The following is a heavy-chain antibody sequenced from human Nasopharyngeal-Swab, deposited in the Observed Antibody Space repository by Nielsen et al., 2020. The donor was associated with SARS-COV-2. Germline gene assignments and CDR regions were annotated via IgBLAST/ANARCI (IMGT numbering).Heavy chain of an antibody. D-gene: IGHD4-11*01. CDR2: IYYSGSI. CDR3: ASYSNFYRDY. V-gene: IGHV4-59*01. Sequence: WIRQPPGKGLEWIGYIYYSGSINYNPSLKSRVTISVDTSKNQFSLKLSSVTAADTAVYYCASYSNFYRDYWGQGTLVTVSS. J-gene: IGHJ4*02.